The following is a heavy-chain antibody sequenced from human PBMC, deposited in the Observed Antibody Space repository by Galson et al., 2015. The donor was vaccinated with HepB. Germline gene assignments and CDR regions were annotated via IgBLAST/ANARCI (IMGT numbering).Heavy chain of an antibody. J-gene: IGHJ4*02. CDR2: IYYSGST. Sequence: SLTCTVSGGSISSGAHYWSWIRQHPGKGLEWIGYIYYSGSTSYNPSLKSRVTISVDTSKNHFSLRLGSVTAADTAVYYCARTGTRAYRPAFFDYWGQGILVTVSS. CDR1: GGSISSGAHY. CDR3: ARTGTRAYRPAFFDY. D-gene: IGHD5-18*01. V-gene: IGHV4-31*03.